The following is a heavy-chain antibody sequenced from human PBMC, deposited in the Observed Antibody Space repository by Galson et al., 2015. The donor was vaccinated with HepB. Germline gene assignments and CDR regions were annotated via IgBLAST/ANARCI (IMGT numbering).Heavy chain of an antibody. CDR1: GFTFDDYG. Sequence: SLRLSCAASGFTFDDYGMSWVRHVPGKGPEWVSGINWNGGSTGYADSVKGRFTISRDNTKNSLYLQMNSLRAEDTATYYCTRGGQPWAQYYYFYMDVWGRGTTVTVSS. J-gene: IGHJ6*03. D-gene: IGHD1-1*01. CDR2: INWNGGST. V-gene: IGHV3-20*04. CDR3: TRGGQPWAQYYYFYMDV.